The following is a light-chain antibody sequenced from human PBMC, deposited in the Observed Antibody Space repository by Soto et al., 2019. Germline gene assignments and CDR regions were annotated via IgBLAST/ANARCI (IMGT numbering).Light chain of an antibody. Sequence: EVVMTQSPVTLSVFPGERVTLSCRASQSVSTSLGWYQQKPGQAPRLLIYSASTRATGIPARFSGSGSGTEFTLTISSLESDDFAVYYCQQYINGYTFGQGTKLEIK. CDR1: QSVSTS. CDR2: SAS. J-gene: IGKJ2*01. CDR3: QQYINGYT. V-gene: IGKV3-15*01.